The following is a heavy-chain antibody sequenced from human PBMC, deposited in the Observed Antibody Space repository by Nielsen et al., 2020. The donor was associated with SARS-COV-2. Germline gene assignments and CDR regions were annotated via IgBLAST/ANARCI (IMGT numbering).Heavy chain of an antibody. CDR3: ARALDWYFDL. J-gene: IGHJ2*01. CDR1: GFTFSSYW. V-gene: IGHV3-7*01. CDR2: IKQDGSEK. Sequence: GESLKISCAASGFTFSSYWMSWVRQAPGKGLEWVANIKQDGSEKYYVDSVKGRFTISRDNAKNSLYLQMNSLRVEDTAVYYCARALDWYFDLWGRGTLVTVSS.